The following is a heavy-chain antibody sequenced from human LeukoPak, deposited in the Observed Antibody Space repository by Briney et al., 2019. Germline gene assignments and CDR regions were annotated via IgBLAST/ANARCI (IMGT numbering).Heavy chain of an antibody. J-gene: IGHJ4*02. CDR3: ARNRYCGDISCYRASDY. CDR1: GGTFSSYA. CDR2: INTNTGNP. Sequence: ASVKVSCKASGGTFSSYAISWVRQAPGQGLEWMGWINTNTGNPTYAQDFTGRFVFSLDTSVNTAYLQINSLETEDTAVYYCARNRYCGDISCYRASDYWSQGTLVTVSP. V-gene: IGHV7-4-1*02. D-gene: IGHD2-2*01.